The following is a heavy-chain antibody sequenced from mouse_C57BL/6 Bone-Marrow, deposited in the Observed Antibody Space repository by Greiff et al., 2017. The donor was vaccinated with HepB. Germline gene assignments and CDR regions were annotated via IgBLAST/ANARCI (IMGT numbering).Heavy chain of an antibody. CDR1: GYTFTDYE. CDR3: TRRYDSYYAMDY. J-gene: IGHJ4*01. Sequence: VQRVESGAELVRPGASVTLSCKASGYTFTDYEMHWVKQTPVHGLEWIGAIDPETGGTAYNQKFKGKAILTADKSSSTAYMELRSLTSEDSAVYYCTRRYDSYYAMDYWGQGTSVTVSS. V-gene: IGHV1-15*01. CDR2: IDPETGGT. D-gene: IGHD2-4*01.